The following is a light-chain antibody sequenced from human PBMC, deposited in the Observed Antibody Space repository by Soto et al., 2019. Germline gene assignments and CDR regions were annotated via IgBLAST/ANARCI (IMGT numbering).Light chain of an antibody. Sequence: IVLTQSPGTLSLSPGERATLSCRASQSVGSSLAWYQQKTGQAPRLLMFGPSNRATGIPDRFSGSGSGTDFTLTISRLEPEDFAVYYCQHHGSSPITFGKGTRLEIK. CDR2: GPS. V-gene: IGKV3-20*01. CDR3: QHHGSSPIT. J-gene: IGKJ5*01. CDR1: QSVGSS.